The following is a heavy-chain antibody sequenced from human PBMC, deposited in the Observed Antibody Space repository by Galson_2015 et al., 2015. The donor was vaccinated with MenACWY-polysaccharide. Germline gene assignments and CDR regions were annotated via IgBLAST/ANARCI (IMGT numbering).Heavy chain of an antibody. CDR1: GFTFSGYW. CDR3: AGDPTFDY. J-gene: IGHJ4*02. Sequence: SLRLSCAASGFTFSGYWMSWVRQAPGKGLEWVANIKQDGNEKYYVDSVKGRFTISRDNARNSLYLQMNSLRAEDTAVYYCAGDPTFDYWGQGTLVTVSS. V-gene: IGHV3-7*01. CDR2: IKQDGNEK.